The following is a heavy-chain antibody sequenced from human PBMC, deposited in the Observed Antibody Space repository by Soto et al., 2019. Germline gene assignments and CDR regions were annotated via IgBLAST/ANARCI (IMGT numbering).Heavy chain of an antibody. Sequence: SETLSLTCAVYGGSFSGYYWSWIRQPPGKGLEWIGSIYYSGSTYYNPSLKSRVTISVDTSKNQFSLKLSSVTAADTAVYYCARHAWRDYSNYNWFDPWGQGTLVTVSS. J-gene: IGHJ5*02. V-gene: IGHV4-34*01. D-gene: IGHD4-4*01. CDR1: GGSFSGYY. CDR2: IYYSGST. CDR3: ARHAWRDYSNYNWFDP.